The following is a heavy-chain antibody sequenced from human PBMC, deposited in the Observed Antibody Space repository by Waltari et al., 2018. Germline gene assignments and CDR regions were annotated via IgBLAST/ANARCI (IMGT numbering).Heavy chain of an antibody. J-gene: IGHJ6*02. Sequence: QVQLVQSGAEVKKPGASVKVSCKASGYTFTGYYMHWVRQAPGQGLEWMGRINPNSGGTNYAQKFQGRVTMTRDTSISTAYMELSRLRSDDTAVYYCARGGNLKDYYYYYGMDVWGQGTTVTVSS. CDR1: GYTFTGYY. V-gene: IGHV1-2*06. CDR2: INPNSGGT. CDR3: ARGGNLKDYYYYYGMDV. D-gene: IGHD1-26*01.